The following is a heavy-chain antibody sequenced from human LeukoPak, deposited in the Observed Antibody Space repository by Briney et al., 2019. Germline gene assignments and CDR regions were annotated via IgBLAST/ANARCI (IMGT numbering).Heavy chain of an antibody. CDR3: ARDGGSSWNYYYYYGMDV. CDR2: IYYSGST. CDR1: GGSISSSSYY. Sequence: PSETLSLTCTVSGGSISSSSYYWGWIRQPPGKGLEWIGSIYYSGSTYYNPSLKSRVTISVDTSKNQFSLKLSSVTAADTAVYYCARDGGSSWNYYYYYGMDVWGQGTTVTVSS. J-gene: IGHJ6*02. D-gene: IGHD6-13*01. V-gene: IGHV4-39*07.